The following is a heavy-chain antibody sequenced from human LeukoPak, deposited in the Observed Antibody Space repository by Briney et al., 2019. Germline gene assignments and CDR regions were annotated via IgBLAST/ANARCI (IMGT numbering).Heavy chain of an antibody. Sequence: SGGSLRLSCAASGFTFSSYAVSWVRQAPGKGLEWVSAISGSGGSTYYADSVKGRFTISRDNSKNTLYLQMNSLRAEDTAVYYCAKGYDSSGYYYGDFDYWGQGTLVTVSS. CDR3: AKGYDSSGYYYGDFDY. CDR1: GFTFSSYA. J-gene: IGHJ4*02. D-gene: IGHD3-22*01. CDR2: ISGSGGST. V-gene: IGHV3-23*01.